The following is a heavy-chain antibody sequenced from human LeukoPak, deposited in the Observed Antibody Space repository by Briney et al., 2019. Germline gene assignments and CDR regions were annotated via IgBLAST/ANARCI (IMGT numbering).Heavy chain of an antibody. CDR2: ISSSSSYI. J-gene: IGHJ4*02. V-gene: IGHV3-21*01. CDR1: GFTFSSYS. D-gene: IGHD5-18*01. Sequence: GGSPRLSCAASGFTFSSYSMNWVRQAPGKGLEWVSSISSSSSYIYYADSVKGRFTISRDNAKNSLYLQMNSLRAEDTAVYYCAKALYPWIQLWLLAYWGQGTLVTVSS. CDR3: AKALYPWIQLWLLAY.